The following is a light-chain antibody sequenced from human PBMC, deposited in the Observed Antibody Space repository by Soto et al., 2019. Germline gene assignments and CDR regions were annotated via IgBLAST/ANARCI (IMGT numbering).Light chain of an antibody. Sequence: EIVLTQSPATLSLSPGERATLSCRASQSVSSYLAWYQQKPGQAPRLLIYDASNRATGIPARFSGSGSGTDFTLTISSLEPEDFAVYYCPQRSNWPTFCGGTKVEFK. CDR1: QSVSSY. J-gene: IGKJ4*01. CDR3: PQRSNWPT. CDR2: DAS. V-gene: IGKV3-11*01.